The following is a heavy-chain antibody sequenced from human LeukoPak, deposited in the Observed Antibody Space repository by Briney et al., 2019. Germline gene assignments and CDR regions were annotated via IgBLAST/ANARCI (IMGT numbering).Heavy chain of an antibody. V-gene: IGHV1-69*13. D-gene: IGHD5-12*01. CDR1: EGTFSSYA. CDR3: ARVTNSGYDNLYYFDY. CDR2: IITIFGTT. Sequence: EASVNVSCKASEGTFSSYAISWVRQAPGQGREWRGVIITIFGTTNYAQKFQGRLTITAVQSTSTTYKELASQRSKGPAVNYRARVTNSGYDNLYYFDYWGQGTLVTVSS. J-gene: IGHJ4*02.